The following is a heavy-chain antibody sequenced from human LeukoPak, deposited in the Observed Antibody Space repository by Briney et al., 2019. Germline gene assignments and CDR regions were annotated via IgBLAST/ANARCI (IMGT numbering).Heavy chain of an antibody. D-gene: IGHD3-3*01. CDR3: ARDSSRYYDFWSGYPSYYYYMDV. CDR1: GFTFSSYS. V-gene: IGHV3-21*03. CDR2: ISSSSRYI. J-gene: IGHJ6*03. Sequence: PGGSLRLSCAASGFTFSSYSMNWVRQAPGKGLEWVSSISSSSRYIYYADSVKGRFTISRDNAKNSLYLQMNSLRAEDTAVYYCARDSSRYYDFWSGYPSYYYYMDVWGKGTTVTVSS.